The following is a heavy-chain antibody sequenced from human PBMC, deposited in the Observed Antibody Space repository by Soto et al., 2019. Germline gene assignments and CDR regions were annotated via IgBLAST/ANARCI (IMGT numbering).Heavy chain of an antibody. CDR2: INAGNGNT. CDR1: GYTFTSYS. Sequence: GASVKVSCKASGYTFTSYSMHWVRQAPGQRLEWMGWINAGNGNTKYSQKFQGRVTITRDTSASTAYMELSSLRSEDTAVYYCARADRVYFTNGVCYTGAPFDYWGQGTLVTVSS. D-gene: IGHD2-8*01. J-gene: IGHJ4*02. V-gene: IGHV1-3*01. CDR3: ARADRVYFTNGVCYTGAPFDY.